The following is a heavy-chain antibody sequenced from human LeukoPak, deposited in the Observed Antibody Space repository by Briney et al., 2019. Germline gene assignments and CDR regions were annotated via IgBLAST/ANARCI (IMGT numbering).Heavy chain of an antibody. CDR3: TRDLTIVATSYFDC. CDR2: IRSNAYGGTP. V-gene: IGHV3-49*04. D-gene: IGHD5-12*01. Sequence: GGSLRLSCTASGFTFGDYAMSWVRQAPGKGLEWVGFIRSNAYGGTPEYAASVKGRFTISRDDSKSIAYLQMNSLKTEDTAVYYCTRDLTIVATSYFDCWGQGTLVTVSS. J-gene: IGHJ4*02. CDR1: GFTFGDYA.